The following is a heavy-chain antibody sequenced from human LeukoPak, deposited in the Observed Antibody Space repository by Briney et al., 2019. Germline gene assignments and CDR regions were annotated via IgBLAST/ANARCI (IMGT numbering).Heavy chain of an antibody. V-gene: IGHV4-59*11. D-gene: IGHD2-21*01. CDR3: VRAYCGGECTAGGAFDI. J-gene: IGHJ3*02. CDR2: IYYSGST. CDR1: GGSISSHY. Sequence: SETLSLTCTVSGGSISSHYWSWIRQPPGKGLEWIGYIYYSGSTNYNPSLNSRVTMSLDTSKNQFSLKLTSVTAADTAVYFCVRAYCGGECTAGGAFDIWGQGTMVTVSS.